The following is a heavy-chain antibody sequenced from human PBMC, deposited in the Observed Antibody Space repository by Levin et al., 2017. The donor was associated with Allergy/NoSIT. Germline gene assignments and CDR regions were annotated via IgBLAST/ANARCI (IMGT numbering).Heavy chain of an antibody. D-gene: IGHD6-13*01. CDR3: ARGAADGTYNYYYYMDV. V-gene: IGHV3-33*01. Sequence: GESLKISCAASGFTFSSFGIHWVHQAPGKGLEWVALIWYDGSNKYYADSVKGRFTISRDNPKNTLYLQVNSLRAEDTAVYCCARGAADGTYNYYYYMDVWGKGTTVTVSS. CDR2: IWYDGSNK. CDR1: GFTFSSFG. J-gene: IGHJ6*03.